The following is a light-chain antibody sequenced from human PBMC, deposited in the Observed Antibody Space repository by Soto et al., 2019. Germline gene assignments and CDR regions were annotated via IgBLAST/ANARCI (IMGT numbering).Light chain of an antibody. CDR1: QSIRYW. CDR2: DAS. CDR3: QQYNSYSPT. V-gene: IGKV1-5*01. Sequence: IPLTPSPSTFSASLLYRFTITFRASQSIRYWLAWFQQKAGKAPKLLIYDASSLESGVPSRFSGSGSGTEFTLTISSLQPDDFATYYCQQYNSYSPTFGQGTKVDI. J-gene: IGKJ1*01.